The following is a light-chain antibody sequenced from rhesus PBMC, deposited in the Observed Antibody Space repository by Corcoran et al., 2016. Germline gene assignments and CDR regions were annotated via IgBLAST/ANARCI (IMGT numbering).Light chain of an antibody. CDR1: QGISTY. CDR3: LQYNSDPLT. Sequence: DIQMTQSPSSLSASVGDRVTITCRASQGISTYLNWYQQKPGKAPKPLNYAASSLESGVPSRFSGSGSGTYFTLTIISLQPEDFATYYCLQYNSDPLTFGGGTKVEIK. V-gene: IGKV1-43*02. CDR2: AAS. J-gene: IGKJ4*01.